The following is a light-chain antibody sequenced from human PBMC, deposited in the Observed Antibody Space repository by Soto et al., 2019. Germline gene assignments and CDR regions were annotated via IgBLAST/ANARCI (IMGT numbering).Light chain of an antibody. CDR2: DVT. J-gene: IGLJ1*01. Sequence: QSVLTQPRSVSGSPGQSVAISCTGTSSDVGGYNYVSWYQQHPGKAPKLMIYDVTNRPSGVPDRFSGSASGNTASLTISGLQAEDEADYYCCSYAGNYIFVFGTGTKLTVL. CDR3: CSYAGNYIFV. V-gene: IGLV2-11*01. CDR1: SSDVGGYNY.